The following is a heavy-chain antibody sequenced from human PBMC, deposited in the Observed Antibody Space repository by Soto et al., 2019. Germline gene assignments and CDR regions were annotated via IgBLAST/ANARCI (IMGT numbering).Heavy chain of an antibody. V-gene: IGHV4-39*01. Sequence: QLQLQESGPGLVKPSETLSLTCTVSGGSISSSNYYWAWIRQPPGKGLEWIGNIYYPEVTYYNPSLKSRVTISVDTSKNQVSLKLFSVTAADTAVYYCVSAAKWELLFDYWGQGTLVTVSS. J-gene: IGHJ4*02. D-gene: IGHD1-26*01. CDR1: GGSISSSNYY. CDR3: VSAAKWELLFDY. CDR2: IYYPEVT.